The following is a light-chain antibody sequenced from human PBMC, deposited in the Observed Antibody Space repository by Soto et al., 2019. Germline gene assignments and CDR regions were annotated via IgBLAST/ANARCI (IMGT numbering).Light chain of an antibody. Sequence: IQLTQSPSSLSASVGDRVTITCRASQGLSSYLAWYQQKPGKAPKLLIYAASTLQSGVPSRFSGNASGTDFTLTINSLQPDDFATYYCQQYSSIWTFGQGTKVDIK. CDR1: QGLSSY. CDR2: AAS. J-gene: IGKJ1*01. V-gene: IGKV1-9*01. CDR3: QQYSSIWT.